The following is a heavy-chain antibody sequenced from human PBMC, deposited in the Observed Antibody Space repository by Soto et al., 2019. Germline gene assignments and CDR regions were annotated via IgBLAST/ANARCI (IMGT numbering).Heavy chain of an antibody. Sequence: GGSLRLSCAASGFTFSDAWINWVRQAPGKGLEWVGRIKSKTDGGTTDFAAPVKGRFAISRDDSRDMVYMQMYGLKTDDTAVYYCTTDSLFTGQLVRMDNWGHGTLVTVSS. CDR2: IKSKTDGGTT. V-gene: IGHV3-15*07. D-gene: IGHD3-9*01. J-gene: IGHJ4*01. CDR1: GFTFSDAW. CDR3: TTDSLFTGQLVRMDN.